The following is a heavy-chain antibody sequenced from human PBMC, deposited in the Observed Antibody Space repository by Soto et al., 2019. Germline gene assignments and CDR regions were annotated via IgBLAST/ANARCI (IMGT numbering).Heavy chain of an antibody. CDR1: VGSISSYY. Sequence: SETLSLTCTVSVGSISSYYWSWIRQPPGKGLEWIGYIYYSGSTNYNPSLKSRVTISVDTSKNQFSLKLSSVTAADTAVYYCARDDKYSGSYSAAFDIWGQGKMVTV. D-gene: IGHD1-26*01. J-gene: IGHJ3*02. CDR2: IYYSGST. CDR3: ARDDKYSGSYSAAFDI. V-gene: IGHV4-59*01.